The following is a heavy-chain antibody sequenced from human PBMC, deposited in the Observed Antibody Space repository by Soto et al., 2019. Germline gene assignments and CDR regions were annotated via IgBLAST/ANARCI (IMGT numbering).Heavy chain of an antibody. J-gene: IGHJ4*02. D-gene: IGHD6-6*01. CDR2: ISYHGSNR. CDR3: AKDNNVMQEYSTASYFDP. Sequence: LRLSCAVSGFTFSNYGMHWVRQAPGKGLEWLAVISYHGSNRYYADSVEGRFTISRDNSKNALYLQMSSLRAEDTAVYYCAKDNNVMQEYSTASYFDPWGQGTLVTVSS. CDR1: GFTFSNYG. V-gene: IGHV3-30*18.